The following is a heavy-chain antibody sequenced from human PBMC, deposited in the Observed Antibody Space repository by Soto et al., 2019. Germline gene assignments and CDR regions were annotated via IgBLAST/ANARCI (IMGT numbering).Heavy chain of an antibody. D-gene: IGHD3-16*02. CDR2: MNPNSGGT. CDR3: ARALRRQVVNNWFDP. V-gene: IGHV1-2*02. Sequence: ASVKVSCKASGFTFTGYYMHWVRQAPGQGRGWMGWMNPNSGGTNYAQKFKGRVTMTRDTSISTAYMELSRLRSADTAVYSCARALRRQVVNNWFDPWRQGTLVTVPS. J-gene: IGHJ5*02. CDR1: GFTFTGYY.